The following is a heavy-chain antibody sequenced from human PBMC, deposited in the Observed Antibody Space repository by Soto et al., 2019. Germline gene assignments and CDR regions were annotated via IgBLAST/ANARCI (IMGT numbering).Heavy chain of an antibody. CDR2: ISHSGST. J-gene: IGHJ4*02. CDR3: ARGGLLPDY. D-gene: IGHD6-19*01. V-gene: IGHV4-30-2*01. CDR1: GGSTSSGGYS. Sequence: QLQLQESGSGLVKPSQTLSLTCAVSGGSTSSGGYSWSWLRQPPGKGLEWIGYISHSGSTYYNPSPKXRXTXSVDTSKNQFSLRLTSVTAADTALYYCARGGLLPDYWGQGTMVTVSS.